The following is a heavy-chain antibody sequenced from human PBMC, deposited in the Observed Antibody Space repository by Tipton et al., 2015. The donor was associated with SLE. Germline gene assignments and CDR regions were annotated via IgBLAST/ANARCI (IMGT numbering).Heavy chain of an antibody. CDR1: GGSISSYY. CDR3: AKILSGSYPTSYGMDV. Sequence: TLSLTCTASGGSISSYYWSWIRQPPGKGLEWIGYIYYSGSTNYNPSLKSRVTISVDTSKNQFSLKLSSVTAADTAVYYCAKILSGSYPTSYGMDVWGQGTTVTVSS. J-gene: IGHJ6*02. V-gene: IGHV4-59*08. D-gene: IGHD1-26*01. CDR2: IYYSGST.